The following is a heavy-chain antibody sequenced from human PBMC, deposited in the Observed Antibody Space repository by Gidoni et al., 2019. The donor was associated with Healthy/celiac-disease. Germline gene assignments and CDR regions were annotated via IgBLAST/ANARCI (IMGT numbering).Heavy chain of an antibody. Sequence: LQASVKVSCKASGYTFTSYYMHWVRQAPGQGLEWMGIINPSGGSKSYAQKFQGRVTMTRDTSTSTVYMELSSLRSENTAVYYCARIGEDAFDIWGQGTMVTVSS. V-gene: IGHV1-46*01. D-gene: IGHD3-10*01. J-gene: IGHJ3*02. CDR2: INPSGGSK. CDR1: GYTFTSYY. CDR3: ARIGEDAFDI.